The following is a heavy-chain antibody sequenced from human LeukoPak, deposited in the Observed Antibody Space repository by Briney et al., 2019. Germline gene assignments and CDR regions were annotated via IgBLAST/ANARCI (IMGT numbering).Heavy chain of an antibody. V-gene: IGHV1-3*01. J-gene: IGHJ5*02. CDR2: INAGNGNT. CDR3: ARDFRPARHNWFDP. CDR1: GYTFTSYA. Sequence: ASVKVSCKASGYTFTSYAMHWVRQAPGQRLEWMGWINAGNGNTKYSQKFQGRVTITRDTSASTAYMELSSLRSEDTAVYYCARDFRPARHNWFDPWGQGTLVTVSS.